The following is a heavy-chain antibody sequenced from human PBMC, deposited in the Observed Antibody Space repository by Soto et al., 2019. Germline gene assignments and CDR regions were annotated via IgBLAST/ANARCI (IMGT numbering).Heavy chain of an antibody. D-gene: IGHD5-18*01. CDR3: ARGVPVWLTTKGYFDY. Sequence: QLQLQESGSGLVKPSQTLSLTCAVSGGSISSGGYSWSWIRQPPGKGLEWIGDIYHSGSTYYNPSLKRRLTISVDRSKNQFSLKLSSVTAADTAVYYCARGVPVWLTTKGYFDYWGQGTLVTVSS. J-gene: IGHJ4*02. CDR1: GGSISSGGYS. V-gene: IGHV4-30-2*01. CDR2: IYHSGST.